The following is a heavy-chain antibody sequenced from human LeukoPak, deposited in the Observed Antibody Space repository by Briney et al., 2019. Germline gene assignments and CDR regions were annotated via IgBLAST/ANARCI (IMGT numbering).Heavy chain of an antibody. J-gene: IGHJ4*02. Sequence: GGSLRLSCADSQFTFNGSWMNWVRQAPGKGLEWVANMDPTGSQKRDVDSGRGRFTSSKDNPGASLYLDMHSLRAEAMAIYYCAIWTSGNYWGQGTLVTVSS. CDR2: MDPTGSQK. CDR1: QFTFNGSW. V-gene: IGHV3-7*01. CDR3: AIWTSGNY. D-gene: IGHD2/OR15-2a*01.